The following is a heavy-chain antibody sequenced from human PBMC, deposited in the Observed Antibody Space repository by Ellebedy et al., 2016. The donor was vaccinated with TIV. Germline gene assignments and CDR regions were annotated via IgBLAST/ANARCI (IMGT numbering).Heavy chain of an antibody. D-gene: IGHD3-10*01. Sequence: GESLKISCKASGYSFSTYWITWVRQMPGKGLEWMGKIDPTDSYTNYSPSFQGLVTISADESASTAYLQWPSLKVSDSATSYCSRHRGYGMDVWGQGTTVTVSS. CDR2: IDPTDSYT. CDR1: GYSFSTYW. CDR3: SRHRGYGMDV. V-gene: IGHV5-10-1*01. J-gene: IGHJ6*02.